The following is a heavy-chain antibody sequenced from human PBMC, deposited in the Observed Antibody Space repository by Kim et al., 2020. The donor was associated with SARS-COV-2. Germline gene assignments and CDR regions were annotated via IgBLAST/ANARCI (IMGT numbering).Heavy chain of an antibody. CDR3: TRDCGGYCHWFGP. J-gene: IGHJ5*02. V-gene: IGHV3-48*03. CDR1: GFMFSSYD. CDR2: ISGGGSAS. D-gene: IGHD2-21*02. Sequence: GGSLRLSCTASGFMFSSYDMNWVRQAPGKGLEWVSYISGGGSASSYAYSVKGRSTISRDTTKYSLYLQMNSLRADDSAFYCGTRDCGGYCHWFGPWGLG.